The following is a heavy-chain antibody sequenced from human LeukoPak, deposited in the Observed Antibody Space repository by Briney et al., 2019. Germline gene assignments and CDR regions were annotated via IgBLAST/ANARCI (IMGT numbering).Heavy chain of an antibody. CDR2: INPSGGST. J-gene: IGHJ4*02. D-gene: IGHD6-6*01. Sequence: ASVKVSCKASGYTFTSYYMHWVRQAPGQGLEWMGIINPSGGSTSYAQKFQGRVTMTRDTSTSTVYMELSSLRSEDTAVYYCARDGIAARPTYYFDYWGQGTLVTASS. CDR3: ARDGIAARPTYYFDY. CDR1: GYTFTSYY. V-gene: IGHV1-46*01.